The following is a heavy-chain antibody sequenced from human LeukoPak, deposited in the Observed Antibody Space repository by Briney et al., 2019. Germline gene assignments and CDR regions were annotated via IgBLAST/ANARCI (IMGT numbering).Heavy chain of an antibody. CDR3: ARGSGSYIHWYFDL. Sequence: ASVKVSCKASGYTFSNHGISWVRQAPGQGLEWMGWINPNSGGTNYAQKFQGRVTMTRDTSISTAYMELSRLRSDDTAVYYCARGSGSYIHWYFDLWGRGTLVTVSS. D-gene: IGHD1-26*01. CDR1: GYTFSNHG. V-gene: IGHV1-2*02. CDR2: INPNSGGT. J-gene: IGHJ2*01.